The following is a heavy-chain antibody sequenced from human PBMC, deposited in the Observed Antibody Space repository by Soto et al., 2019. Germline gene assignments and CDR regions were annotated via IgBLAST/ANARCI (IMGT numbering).Heavy chain of an antibody. CDR1: SIGVGHR. D-gene: IGHD5-12*01. J-gene: IGHJ6*02. V-gene: IGHV4-31*02. CDR3: ARCRVATTYYYGMDV. Sequence: SIGVGHRSIWICNEPVKGVGGGRYVYYSRSTSYNPSLKSRVTISVDTSKTQFSLKLSSVTAADTAVYYCARCRVATTYYYGMDVWGQGITLTVYS. CDR2: VYYSRST.